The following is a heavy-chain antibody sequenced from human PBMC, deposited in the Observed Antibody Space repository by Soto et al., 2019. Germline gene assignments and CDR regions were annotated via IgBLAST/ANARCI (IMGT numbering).Heavy chain of an antibody. CDR3: ARGRITMLRGVIRRLYGLDV. D-gene: IGHD3-10*01. CDR1: GGTFSGYY. Sequence: SETLCLTCAVYGGTFSGYYWTWIRQTKGKGLEWIGEINHSGTANYNPSLKSRVSISVDTSKNQFSLKLSSVTAADTAVYYCARGRITMLRGVIRRLYGLDVWGQGTTVTVSS. J-gene: IGHJ6*02. V-gene: IGHV4-34*01. CDR2: INHSGTA.